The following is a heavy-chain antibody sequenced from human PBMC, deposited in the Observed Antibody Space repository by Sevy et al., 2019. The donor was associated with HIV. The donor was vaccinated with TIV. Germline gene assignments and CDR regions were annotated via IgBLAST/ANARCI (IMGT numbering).Heavy chain of an antibody. CDR3: AREIAAAGSY. D-gene: IGHD6-13*01. CDR2: IKQDGSKK. J-gene: IGHJ4*02. V-gene: IGHV3-7*01. Sequence: GGSLRLSCAASGFTFSSYWMTWVRQAPGKGLEWVANIKQDGSKKYYVDSVKGRFPISRDNAKNSVYLQMNSLRAEDTAVYYCAREIAAAGSYWGQGTLVTVSS. CDR1: GFTFSSYW.